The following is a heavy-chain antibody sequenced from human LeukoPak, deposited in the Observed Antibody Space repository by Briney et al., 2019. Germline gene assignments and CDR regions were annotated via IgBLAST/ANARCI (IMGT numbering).Heavy chain of an antibody. CDR3: ARDQSESGDAFDI. J-gene: IGHJ3*02. CDR2: IKQDGSEK. CDR1: GFTFSSYW. V-gene: IGHV3-7*01. Sequence: PGGSLRLSCAASGFTFSSYWMSWVRQAPGKGLEWVANIKQDGSEKYYVDSVKGRFTISRDNAKNSLYLQMNSLRAEDTAVYYCARDQSESGDAFDIWGQGTMVTVSS.